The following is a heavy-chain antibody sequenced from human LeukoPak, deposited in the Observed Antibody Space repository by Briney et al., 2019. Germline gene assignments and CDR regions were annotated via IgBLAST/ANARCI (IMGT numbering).Heavy chain of an antibody. Sequence: ASVKVSCKASGYTFTSYGISWVRQAPGQGLEWMGWISAYNGNTNYAQKLQGRVTMTTDTSTSTAYMELRSLRSDDTAVYYCARGASYSSSSEDFDYWGQGTLVTVSS. CDR2: ISAYNGNT. V-gene: IGHV1-18*01. D-gene: IGHD6-13*01. CDR1: GYTFTSYG. CDR3: ARGASYSSSSEDFDY. J-gene: IGHJ4*02.